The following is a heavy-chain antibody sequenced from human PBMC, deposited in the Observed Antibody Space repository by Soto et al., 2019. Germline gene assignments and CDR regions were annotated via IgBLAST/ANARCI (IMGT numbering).Heavy chain of an antibody. D-gene: IGHD2-15*01. CDR3: ARDSGDIVVVVAATELDY. CDR2: IWYDGSNK. J-gene: IGHJ4*02. CDR1: GFTFSSYG. Sequence: QVQLVESGGGVVQPGRSLRLSCAASGFTFSSYGMHWVRQAPGKGLEWVAVIWYDGSNKYYADSVKGRFTISRDNSKNTLYLQMNSLRAEDTAVYYCARDSGDIVVVVAATELDYWGQGTLVTVSS. V-gene: IGHV3-33*01.